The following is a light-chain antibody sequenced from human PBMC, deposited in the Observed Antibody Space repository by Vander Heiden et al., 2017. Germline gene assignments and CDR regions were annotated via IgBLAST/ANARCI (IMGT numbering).Light chain of an antibody. CDR2: WAS. V-gene: IGKV4-1*01. CDR3: QQYYSTPIS. J-gene: IGKJ5*01. CDR1: KSVLSSQNMQNY. Sequence: DIVMTQAPDSLAVPLGERATINCKSSKSVLSSQNMQNYLAWSQQKSGQPPKLLIYWASTRESGVPDRFSGSGSGTDSTLTISSLQAEDVAVYYCQQYYSTPISFGQGTRLEIK.